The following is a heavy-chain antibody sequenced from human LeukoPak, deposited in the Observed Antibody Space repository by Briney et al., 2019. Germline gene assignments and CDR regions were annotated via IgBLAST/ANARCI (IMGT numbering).Heavy chain of an antibody. D-gene: IGHD3-22*01. Sequence: SETLSLTCTVSGHSISTYYWSWIPQPPGKGLEWLAYIYNSGSTNSNPSLKSRVTISVDTSKNQFSLRLSSVTAADTAVYYCARIYYDSGAYYRRAFDIWGQGTMVSVSS. V-gene: IGHV4-59*01. CDR3: ARIYYDSGAYYRRAFDI. J-gene: IGHJ3*02. CDR2: IYNSGST. CDR1: GHSISTYY.